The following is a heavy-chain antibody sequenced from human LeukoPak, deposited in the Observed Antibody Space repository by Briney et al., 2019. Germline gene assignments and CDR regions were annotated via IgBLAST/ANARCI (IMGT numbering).Heavy chain of an antibody. J-gene: IGHJ3*02. D-gene: IGHD6-19*01. V-gene: IGHV3-33*06. CDR3: AKPVGQWLPRGAFDI. Sequence: GGSLRLSCAASGFTFSSYGMHWVRQAPGKGLEWVAVIWYDGSNKYYADSVKGRFTISRDNSKNTLYLQMNSLRAEDTAVYYCAKPVGQWLPRGAFDIWGQGTMVTVSS. CDR1: GFTFSSYG. CDR2: IWYDGSNK.